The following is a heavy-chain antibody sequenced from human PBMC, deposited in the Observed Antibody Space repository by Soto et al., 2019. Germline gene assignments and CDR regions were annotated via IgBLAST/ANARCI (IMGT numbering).Heavy chain of an antibody. CDR1: GDSINSDKYY. Sequence: PSETLSLTCSVSGDSINSDKYYWGWIRQPPGKGLEWIGEINHSGSTNYNPSLKSRVTISVDTSKNQFSLKLSSVTAADTAVYYCARGGVIAPMTTVTTAPYYFDYWGQGTLVTVSS. J-gene: IGHJ4*02. CDR2: INHSGST. V-gene: IGHV4-39*07. D-gene: IGHD4-17*01. CDR3: ARGGVIAPMTTVTTAPYYFDY.